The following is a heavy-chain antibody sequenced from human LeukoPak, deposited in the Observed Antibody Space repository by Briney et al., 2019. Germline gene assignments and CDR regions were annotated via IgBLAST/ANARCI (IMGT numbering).Heavy chain of an antibody. J-gene: IGHJ3*02. D-gene: IGHD3-10*01. CDR2: ISYDGSNK. V-gene: IGHV3-30-3*01. CDR3: ARSREGSGAFDI. Sequence: GGSLRLSCAASGFTFSSYAMHWVRQAPGKGLEWVAVISYDGSNKYYAGSVKGRFTISRDNSKNTLYLQMNSLRAEDTAVYYCARSREGSGAFDIWGQGTMVTVSS. CDR1: GFTFSSYA.